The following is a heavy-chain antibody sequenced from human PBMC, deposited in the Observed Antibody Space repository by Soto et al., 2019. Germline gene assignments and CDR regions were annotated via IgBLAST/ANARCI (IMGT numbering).Heavy chain of an antibody. J-gene: IGHJ4*02. D-gene: IGHD4-17*01. CDR2: ISYHGRDK. V-gene: IGHV3-30*18. CDR1: GFTFSNYG. CDR3: AKDHLMTTVTTVGY. Sequence: QVQLVESGGGVVQPGRSLRLSCAASGFTFSNYGMHWVRQAPGKGLEWVAVISYHGRDKYYADSVKGRFTISRDNSKNKLYLEMHSLRAEDTAVYYCAKDHLMTTVTTVGYWGQGTLVTVSS.